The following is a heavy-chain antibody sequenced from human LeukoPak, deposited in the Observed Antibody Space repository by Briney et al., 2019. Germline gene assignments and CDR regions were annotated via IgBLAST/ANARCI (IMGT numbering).Heavy chain of an antibody. CDR2: INPNSGGT. CDR3: AREGPFYDYVWGSYSWFDP. J-gene: IGHJ5*02. Sequence: ASVKVSCKASGYTFTGYYMHWVRQAPGQGLEWMGRINPNSGGTNYAQKFQGRVTMTRDTSISTAYMELSRLRSDDTAVYYCAREGPFYDYVWGSYSWFDPWGQGTLVTVSS. CDR1: GYTFTGYY. V-gene: IGHV1-2*06. D-gene: IGHD3-16*01.